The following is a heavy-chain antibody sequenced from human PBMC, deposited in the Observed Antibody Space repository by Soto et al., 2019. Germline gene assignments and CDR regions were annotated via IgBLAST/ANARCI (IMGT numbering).Heavy chain of an antibody. V-gene: IGHV1-3*01. Sequence: GASVKVSCKASGYTFTSYAMHWVRQAPGQRLEWMGWINAGNGNTKYSQKFQGRVTITRDTSASTAYMELISLRVEDTAMYYCARGDFHDTSGPFSDAFDIWGQGTMVTVSS. CDR3: ARGDFHDTSGPFSDAFDI. D-gene: IGHD3-22*01. CDR2: INAGNGNT. CDR1: GYTFTSYA. J-gene: IGHJ3*02.